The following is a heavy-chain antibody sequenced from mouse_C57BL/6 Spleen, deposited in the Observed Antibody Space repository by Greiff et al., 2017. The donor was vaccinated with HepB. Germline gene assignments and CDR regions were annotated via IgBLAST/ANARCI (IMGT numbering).Heavy chain of an antibody. CDR1: GYSITSGYD. V-gene: IGHV3-1*01. CDR3: ARGWLLWAMDY. D-gene: IGHD2-3*01. J-gene: IGHJ4*01. CDR2: ISYSGST. Sequence: EVKLVESGPGMVKPSQSLSLTCTVTGYSITSGYDWHWIRHFPGNKLEWMGYISYSGSTNYNPSLKSRISITHDTSKNHFFLKLKSVTTEDTATYYCARGWLLWAMDYWGQGTSVTVSS.